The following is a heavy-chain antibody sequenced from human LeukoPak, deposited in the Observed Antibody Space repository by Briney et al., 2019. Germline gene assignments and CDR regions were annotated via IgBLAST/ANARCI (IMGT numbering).Heavy chain of an antibody. Sequence: ASVKVSCKASGYTFTSYDINWVRQATGQGLEWMGWMNPNSGNTGYAQKFQGRVTMTRNTSISTAYMELSSLRSEDTAVYYCARGPIWYGGYLSPIYYYYYGMDVWGQGTTVTVSS. J-gene: IGHJ6*02. V-gene: IGHV1-8*01. CDR1: GYTFTSYD. D-gene: IGHD5-12*01. CDR2: MNPNSGNT. CDR3: ARGPIWYGGYLSPIYYYYYGMDV.